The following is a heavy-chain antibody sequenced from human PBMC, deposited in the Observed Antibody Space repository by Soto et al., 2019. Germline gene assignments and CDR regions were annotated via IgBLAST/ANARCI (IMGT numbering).Heavy chain of an antibody. CDR1: GGSVSSGSYY. CDR2: IYYSGST. Sequence: LSLTCTVSGGSVSSGSYYWSWIRQPPGKGLEWIGYIYYSGSTNYNPSLKSRVTISVDTSKNQFSLKLSSVTAADTAVYYCARDRTEWLLSDSYGMDVWGQGTTVTVSS. CDR3: ARDRTEWLLSDSYGMDV. D-gene: IGHD3-3*01. V-gene: IGHV4-61*01. J-gene: IGHJ6*02.